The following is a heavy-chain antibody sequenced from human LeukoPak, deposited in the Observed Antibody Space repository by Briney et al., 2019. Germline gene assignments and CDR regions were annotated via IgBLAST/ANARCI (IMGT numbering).Heavy chain of an antibody. CDR2: IYYSGST. CDR1: GDSISSGGYY. V-gene: IGHV4-30-4*08. J-gene: IGHJ4*02. Sequence: SETLSLTCNVSGDSISSGGYYWNWIRQHPGKGLEWIGFIYYSGSTHYNPSLKSRVIISVDTSKNQFSLRLTSVTAADTAVYYCASMDSAMALGYWGQGTLVTVSS. D-gene: IGHD5-18*01. CDR3: ASMDSAMALGY.